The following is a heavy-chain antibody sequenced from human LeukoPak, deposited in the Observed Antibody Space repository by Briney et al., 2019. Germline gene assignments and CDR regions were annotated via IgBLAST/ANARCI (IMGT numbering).Heavy chain of an antibody. CDR3: AKGRAYGDDADV. CDR1: GFTYSSYG. V-gene: IGHV3-23*01. D-gene: IGHD4-17*01. J-gene: IGHJ6*04. CDR2: ISGTSGST. Sequence: QPGGSLRLSCAASGFTYSSYGMSWVRQAPGKGLEWVSTISGTSGSTYYADSVKGRFTISRDNSKNTLYLQMNSLRAEDTAVYYRAKGRAYGDDADVWAKGTTVTVSS.